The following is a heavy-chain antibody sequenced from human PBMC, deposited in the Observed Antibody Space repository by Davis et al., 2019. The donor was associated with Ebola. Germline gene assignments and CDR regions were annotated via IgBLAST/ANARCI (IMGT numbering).Heavy chain of an antibody. D-gene: IGHD6-13*01. CDR2: INPNSGGT. CDR1: GYIFSGYY. Sequence: AASVKVSCKTSGYIFSGYYMHWVRQAPGQGLEWMGWINPNSGGTNYAQKFQGWVTMTRDTSISTAYMELSRLRSDDTAVYYCARAGSSSWYGYFDLWGRGTLVTVSS. CDR3: ARAGSSSWYGYFDL. V-gene: IGHV1-2*04. J-gene: IGHJ2*01.